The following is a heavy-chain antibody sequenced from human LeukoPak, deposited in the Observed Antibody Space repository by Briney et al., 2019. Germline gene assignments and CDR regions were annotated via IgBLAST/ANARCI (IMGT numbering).Heavy chain of an antibody. CDR2: ISSSSSYI. Sequence: GGSLRLSCAASGFTFSSYGMHWVRQAPGKGLEWVSSISSSSSYIYYADSVKGRFTISRDNAKNSLYLQMNSLRAEDTAVYYCARDPYSRDDAFDIWGQGTMVTVSS. J-gene: IGHJ3*02. V-gene: IGHV3-21*01. D-gene: IGHD2-21*01. CDR3: ARDPYSRDDAFDI. CDR1: GFTFSSYG.